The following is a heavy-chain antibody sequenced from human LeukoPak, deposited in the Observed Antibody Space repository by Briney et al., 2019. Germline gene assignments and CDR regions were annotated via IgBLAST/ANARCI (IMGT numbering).Heavy chain of an antibody. CDR3: ARDGRGYSGYHYYYYYMDV. CDR1: GYTFTSYY. D-gene: IGHD5-12*01. CDR2: INPSGGST. J-gene: IGHJ6*03. Sequence: GASVKVSCKASGYTFTSYYMHWVRQAPGQGLEWMGIINPSGGSTSNAQKFQGRVTMTRDTSPSTVYMELSSLRSEDPAVYYCARDGRGYSGYHYYYYYMDVWGKGTTVTVSS. V-gene: IGHV1-46*01.